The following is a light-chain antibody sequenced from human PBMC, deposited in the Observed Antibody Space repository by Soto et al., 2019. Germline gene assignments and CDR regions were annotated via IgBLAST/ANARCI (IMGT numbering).Light chain of an antibody. CDR1: QSVRSSY. J-gene: IGKJ3*01. CDR2: GAS. CDR3: QQYGDSPV. Sequence: EIVVTQSPGTLSLSPGERATLSCRASQSVRSSYLAWYQQKPGKAPRLLSYGASIRATGSPDRFGGSESGTDFTLTISRLETEDLAVDLCQQYGDSPVFGPGTQVHSK. V-gene: IGKV3-20*01.